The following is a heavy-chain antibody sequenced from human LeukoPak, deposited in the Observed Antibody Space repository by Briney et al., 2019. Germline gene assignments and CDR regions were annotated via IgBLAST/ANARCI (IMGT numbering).Heavy chain of an antibody. CDR3: ARAPVGGYCSGGSCYGDY. J-gene: IGHJ4*02. CDR1: GYIFTSYG. D-gene: IGHD2-15*01. V-gene: IGHV1-18*01. CDR2: ISAYNGNT. Sequence: ASVKVSCKASGYIFTSYGISWVRQAPGQGLEWMGWISAYNGNTNYAQKLQGRVTMTTDTSTSTAYMELRSLRSDDTAVYYCARAPVGGYCSGGSCYGDYWGQGTLVTVSS.